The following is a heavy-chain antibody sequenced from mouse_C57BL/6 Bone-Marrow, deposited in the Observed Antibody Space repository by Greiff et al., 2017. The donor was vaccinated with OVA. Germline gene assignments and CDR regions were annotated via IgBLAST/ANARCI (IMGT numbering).Heavy chain of an antibody. CDR1: GYTFTGYW. CDR3: ARGWLLPFAY. D-gene: IGHD2-3*01. CDR2: ILPGSVST. Sequence: VKLMESGAELMKPGASVKLSCKATGYTFTGYWIEWVKQKPGHGLEWIGEILPGSVSTNYNEKFKGKATFTADTSSNTAYMQLSSLTTEDSAIYYCARGWLLPFAYWGQGTLVTVSA. V-gene: IGHV1-9*01. J-gene: IGHJ3*01.